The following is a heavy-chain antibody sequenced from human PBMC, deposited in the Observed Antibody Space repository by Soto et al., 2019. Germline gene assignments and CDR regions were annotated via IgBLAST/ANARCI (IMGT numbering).Heavy chain of an antibody. CDR2: IKSKTDGGTT. Sequence: EVQLVESGGGLVKPGGSLRLSCAASGFTFSNAWMNWVRQAPGKGLEWVGRIKSKTDGGTTDYAAPVKGRFTISRDDSKNTLYLQMNSLKTEDTALYYCTTFSSSSFYYYYGMDVWGQGTTVTVSS. CDR1: GFTFSNAW. V-gene: IGHV3-15*07. CDR3: TTFSSSSFYYYYGMDV. D-gene: IGHD6-6*01. J-gene: IGHJ6*02.